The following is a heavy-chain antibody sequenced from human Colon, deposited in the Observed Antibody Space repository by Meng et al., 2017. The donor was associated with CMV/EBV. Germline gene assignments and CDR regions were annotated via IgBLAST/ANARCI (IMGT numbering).Heavy chain of an antibody. CDR2: IFSAGST. Sequence: GESLKISCAASGSTVSSNYMNWVRQAPGKGLEWVSIIFSAGSTFYADSVKGRFTISRDNSKNTLYLQMNSLRAEDTAVYYCVRDQGYCSNGFCYGGDDYWGQGTLVTVSS. D-gene: IGHD2-8*01. V-gene: IGHV3-66*02. CDR3: VRDQGYCSNGFCYGGDDY. CDR1: GSTVSSNY. J-gene: IGHJ4*02.